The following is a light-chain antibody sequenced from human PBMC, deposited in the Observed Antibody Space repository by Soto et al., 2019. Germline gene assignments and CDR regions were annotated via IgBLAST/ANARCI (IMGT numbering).Light chain of an antibody. Sequence: QSALTQPASVSGSPGQSITISCTGTSSDIGDYNYVSWYQQHPGKAPKLMIYEVSNRPSGVSNRFSGSKSGNTASLTISGLPAEDEADYYCSSYTSSSTRVFGGGTKVTVL. CDR2: EVS. CDR1: SSDIGDYNY. V-gene: IGLV2-14*01. J-gene: IGLJ3*02. CDR3: SSYTSSSTRV.